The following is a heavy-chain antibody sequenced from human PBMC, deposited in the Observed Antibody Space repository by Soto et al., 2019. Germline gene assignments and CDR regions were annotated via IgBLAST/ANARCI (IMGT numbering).Heavy chain of an antibody. J-gene: IGHJ6*03. CDR2: ISAYNGNE. V-gene: IGHV1-18*01. Sequence: ASVKVSCKASGYTFTSYGISWVRQAPGQGLEWMGWISAYNGNENYAQKLQGRVTMTTDTSTSTAYMELRSLRSDDTAVYYCAGDGALGIAVAGVGEYYYYYYMDVWGKGTTVTVSS. D-gene: IGHD6-19*01. CDR3: AGDGALGIAVAGVGEYYYYYYMDV. CDR1: GYTFTSYG.